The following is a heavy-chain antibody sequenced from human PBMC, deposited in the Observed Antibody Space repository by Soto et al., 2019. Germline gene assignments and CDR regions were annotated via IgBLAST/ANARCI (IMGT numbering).Heavy chain of an antibody. V-gene: IGHV4-4*02. CDR1: DGSIRSSNA. D-gene: IGHD6-13*01. J-gene: IGHJ4*02. Sequence: SVTHSQTCTVSDGSIRSSNALRLVRQPPGKGLEWIGEIYHIGSTNYNPSLKSRVTISVDKSKNQFSLKLSSVTAAYTAVYSCAGAAAGAIDYWGQGTLVTVSS. CDR3: AGAAAGAIDY. CDR2: IYHIGST.